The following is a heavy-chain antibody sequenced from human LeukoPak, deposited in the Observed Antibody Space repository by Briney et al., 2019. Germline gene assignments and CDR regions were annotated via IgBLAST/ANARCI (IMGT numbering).Heavy chain of an antibody. Sequence: PGGSLRLSCAASGFTFSSYAITWVRQAPGKGLEWVSSIRSTGDSTFYADSVKGRFTISRDNSKNTVYLLMNSLRTEDTAVYYCARDYGDGYSNSYYFDYWGQGTLVTVSS. CDR1: GFTFSSYA. V-gene: IGHV3-23*01. CDR2: IRSTGDST. D-gene: IGHD5-24*01. CDR3: ARDYGDGYSNSYYFDY. J-gene: IGHJ4*02.